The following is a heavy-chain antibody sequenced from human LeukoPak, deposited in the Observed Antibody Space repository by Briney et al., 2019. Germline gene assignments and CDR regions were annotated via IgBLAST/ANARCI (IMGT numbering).Heavy chain of an antibody. J-gene: IGHJ4*02. CDR1: GFSLITSGMC. D-gene: IGHD4-17*01. V-gene: IGHV2-70*01. CDR2: IDWDDDK. Sequence: SGPALVKPTQTFTLTCTFSGFSLITSGMCVSWIRQPPGKALEWLALIDWDDDKYYSTSLKTRLTISKDAFKNQVVLTMTNMDPVDTATYYCARISAYGDYYFDYWGQGTLVTVSS. CDR3: ARISAYGDYYFDY.